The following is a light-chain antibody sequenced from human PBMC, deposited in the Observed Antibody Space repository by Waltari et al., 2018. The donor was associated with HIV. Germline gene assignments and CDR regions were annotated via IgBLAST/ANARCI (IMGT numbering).Light chain of an antibody. CDR3: QQSYSSPAVT. V-gene: IGKV1-39*01. CDR2: AAS. CDR1: QSISKY. J-gene: IGKJ4*01. Sequence: DIQMTQSPSSLSVSVGDRVTITCRASQSISKYLNWYQQRPGKAPRLLIFAASTLQGGVPSRFSGSGSGTDFNFTIPSLQREDLATYYCQQSYSSPAVTFGGGTKVEIK.